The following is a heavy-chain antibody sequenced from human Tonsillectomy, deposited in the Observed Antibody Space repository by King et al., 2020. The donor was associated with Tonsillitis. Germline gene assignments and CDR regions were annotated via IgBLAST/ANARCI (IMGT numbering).Heavy chain of an antibody. CDR1: GFTFSSYA. J-gene: IGHJ3*02. V-gene: IGHV3-23*04. Sequence: VQLVESGGGLVQPGGSLRLSFAASGFTFSSYAMSWVRPAPGKGLEWVSAISGSGGTTCYADSVKGRFTISRNNSKNTLYLQMNSLRAEDTAVYYCAKREGAFDIWGQGTMVTVSS. CDR2: ISGSGGTT. CDR3: AKREGAFDI.